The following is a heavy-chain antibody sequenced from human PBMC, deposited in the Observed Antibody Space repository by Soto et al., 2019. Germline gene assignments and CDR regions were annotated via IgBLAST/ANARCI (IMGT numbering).Heavy chain of an antibody. D-gene: IGHD3-3*01. CDR1: GFTFSNYG. CDR3: ASTWSGYYYFDS. CDR2: ISYDGNNR. Sequence: PGGSLRLSCAASGFTFSNYGMHWVRQAPGKGLEWVAVISYDGNNRYYGDSVKGRFTISRGNSKNTVYLQMNSLRVEDTAVYYCASTWSGYYYFDSWGQGTLVTVSS. V-gene: IGHV3-30*03. J-gene: IGHJ4*02.